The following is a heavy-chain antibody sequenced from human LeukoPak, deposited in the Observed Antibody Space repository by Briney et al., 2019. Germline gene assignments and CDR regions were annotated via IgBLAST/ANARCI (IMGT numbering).Heavy chain of an antibody. CDR1: GFTFSSYA. J-gene: IGHJ4*02. CDR3: AKVVYSFGY. D-gene: IGHD5-18*01. CDR2: ISGSGGST. V-gene: IGHV3-23*01. Sequence: GGSLSLFCAACGFTFSSYAMSWARRAPGKGLEWVAAISGSGGSTYYADSVKGRFTISRDNSKNTLYLQMNSLRAEDTAVYYWAKVVYSFGYWGQGTLVTVSS.